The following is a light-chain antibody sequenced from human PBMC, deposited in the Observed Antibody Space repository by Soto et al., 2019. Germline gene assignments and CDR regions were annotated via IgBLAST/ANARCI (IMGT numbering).Light chain of an antibody. J-gene: IGKJ4*01. CDR3: QQYFRTPIT. CDR1: QTILYNSNNRNY. V-gene: IGKV4-1*01. Sequence: DIVMTQSPDSLTVSLGERATINCRSSQTILYNSNNRNYLAWYQQKPGQPPKLLIHWASTRDSGVPDRFSGSGSGTDFTLTISSLQAEDVEVYSCQQYFRTPITFGGGTRVEI. CDR2: WAS.